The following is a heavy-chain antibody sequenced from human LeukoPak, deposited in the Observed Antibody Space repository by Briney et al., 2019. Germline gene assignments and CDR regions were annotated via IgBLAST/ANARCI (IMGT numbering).Heavy chain of an antibody. CDR2: IDPNSGGT. V-gene: IGHV1-2*02. Sequence: ASVKVSCKASGYIFTVNHVDWVRQAPGQGLEWMGWIDPNSGGTKYAQKFQDRVAMTSDTSISTAYMELSGLRSDDTAVYFCAREADIVSFDLWGRGTLVTVSS. CDR3: AREADIVSFDL. CDR1: GYIFTVNH. D-gene: IGHD3-16*02. J-gene: IGHJ2*01.